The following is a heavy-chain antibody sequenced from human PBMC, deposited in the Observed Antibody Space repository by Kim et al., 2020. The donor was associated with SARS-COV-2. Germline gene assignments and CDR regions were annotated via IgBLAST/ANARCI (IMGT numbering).Heavy chain of an antibody. CDR1: GYSFTGYY. CDR3: AREYSYGYYFDY. J-gene: IGHJ4*02. D-gene: IGHD5-18*01. V-gene: IGHV1-2*06. Sequence: ASVKVSCKASGYSFTGYYIHWVRQAPGQGLEWMGRINPNSGGTNYAQTFQGRVTITRDTSISIAYMELSSLRSDDTAVYYCAREYSYGYYFDYWSQGTLVTVSS. CDR2: INPNSGGT.